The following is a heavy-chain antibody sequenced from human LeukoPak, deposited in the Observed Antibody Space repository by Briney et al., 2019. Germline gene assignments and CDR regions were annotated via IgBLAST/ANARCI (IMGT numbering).Heavy chain of an antibody. CDR1: GGSISSYY. J-gene: IGHJ4*02. CDR2: IYCNGST. V-gene: IGHV4-59*12. D-gene: IGHD4-17*01. CDR3: ASRPRPPLYGDYGSYFDY. Sequence: SETLSLTCTVSGGSISSYYWSWIRQPPGKGLEWIGYIYCNGSTNYNPSLKSRVTISVDTSKNQFSLKLSSVIAADTAVYYCASRPRPPLYGDYGSYFDYWGQGTLVTVSS.